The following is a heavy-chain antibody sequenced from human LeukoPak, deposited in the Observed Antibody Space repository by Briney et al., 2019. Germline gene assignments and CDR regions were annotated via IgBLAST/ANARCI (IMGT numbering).Heavy chain of an antibody. Sequence: SETLSLTCTVSGGSISSGSYYWSWIRQPAGKGLEWIGHIYTSGSTNYSPSLKSRVTISLDTSKNQFSLKLSSVTAADTAVYYCARSGYSSSWYLGWGERITGYGFDYWGQGTLVTVSS. D-gene: IGHD6-13*01. V-gene: IGHV4-61*09. CDR3: ARSGYSSSWYLGWGERITGYGFDY. CDR2: IYTSGST. CDR1: GGSISSGSYY. J-gene: IGHJ4*02.